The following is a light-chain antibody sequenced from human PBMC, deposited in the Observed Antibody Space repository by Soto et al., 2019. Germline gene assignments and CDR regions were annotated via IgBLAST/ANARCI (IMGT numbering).Light chain of an antibody. CDR2: EVN. CDR1: SSDGGGYNY. J-gene: IGLJ1*01. Sequence: QSALAQPPSASGSPGQSVAISCTGTSSDGGGYNYVSWYQQHPGKAPKLMIYEVNKRPSGVPDRFSGSKSGNTASLTVSGRQAEDEADYYCSSYPGISNVFGSGTKVTVL. CDR3: SSYPGISNV. V-gene: IGLV2-8*01.